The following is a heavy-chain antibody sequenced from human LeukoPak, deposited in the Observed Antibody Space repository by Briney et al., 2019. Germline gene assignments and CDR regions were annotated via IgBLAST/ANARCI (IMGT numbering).Heavy chain of an antibody. Sequence: SSETLSLTCTVSGDSISPYYWSWTRQSAEKGLQWIGRVSAGGTTDYNPSLKSRVTMSVDTSKTQFSLKMTSVTAADTAVYYCSRGGGQWLIPDFDYWGQGLLVIVSS. D-gene: IGHD6-19*01. J-gene: IGHJ4*02. CDR1: GDSISPYY. CDR2: VSAGGTT. V-gene: IGHV4-4*07. CDR3: SRGGGQWLIPDFDY.